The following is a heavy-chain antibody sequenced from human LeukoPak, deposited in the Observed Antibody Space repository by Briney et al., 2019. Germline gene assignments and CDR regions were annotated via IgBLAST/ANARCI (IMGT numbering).Heavy chain of an antibody. CDR3: ARGGNTPLYYYYMDV. CDR1: GGSISSYY. CDR2: IYYSGST. J-gene: IGHJ6*03. V-gene: IGHV4-59*01. Sequence: SETLSLTCTVSGGSISSYYWSWIRQPPGKGLEWIGYIYYSGSTNYNPSLKSRVTISVDTSKNQFSLKLSSVTAADTAVYYCARGGNTPLYYYYMDVWGKGTTVTVS. D-gene: IGHD2-15*01.